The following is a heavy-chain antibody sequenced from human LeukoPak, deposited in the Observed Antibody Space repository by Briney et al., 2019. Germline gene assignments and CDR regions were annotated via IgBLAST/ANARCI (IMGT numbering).Heavy chain of an antibody. Sequence: PGGSLRLSCAASGFTFSSYAMHWVRQAPGKGLEWVAVISYDGSNKYYADSVKGRFTISRDNSKNTLYLQMNSLRAEDTAVYYGARDRGNWFDPWGQGTLVTVSS. V-gene: IGHV3-30*04. CDR1: GFTFSSYA. CDR3: ARDRGNWFDP. CDR2: ISYDGSNK. J-gene: IGHJ5*02.